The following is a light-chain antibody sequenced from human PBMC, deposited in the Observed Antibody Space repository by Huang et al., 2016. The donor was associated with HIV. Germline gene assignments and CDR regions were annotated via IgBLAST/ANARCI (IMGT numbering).Light chain of an antibody. CDR1: QSISSTF. CDR3: QQYGSSPRT. J-gene: IGKJ1*01. Sequence: EIVLTQSPGTLSLSPGERATLSCRTSQSISSTFLAWYQQKPGQAPRLLIYGASNRATGSPDRFSGSGSGTDFTLAISRLDPEDSAVYYCQQYGSSPRTFGQGTKVEIK. V-gene: IGKV3-20*01. CDR2: GAS.